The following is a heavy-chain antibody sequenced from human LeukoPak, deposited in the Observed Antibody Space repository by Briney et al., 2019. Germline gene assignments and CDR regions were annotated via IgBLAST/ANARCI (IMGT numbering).Heavy chain of an antibody. J-gene: IGHJ4*02. CDR1: GFTFSSYA. Sequence: AGGSLRLSCAASGFTFSSYAMSWVRQAPGKGLEWVSAISGSGGSTYYADSVKGRFTISRDNSKNTLYLQMNSLRAEDTAVYYCAKDRRGGVLRSYWGQGTLVTVSS. CDR3: AKDRRGGVLRSY. CDR2: ISGSGGST. V-gene: IGHV3-23*01. D-gene: IGHD4/OR15-4a*01.